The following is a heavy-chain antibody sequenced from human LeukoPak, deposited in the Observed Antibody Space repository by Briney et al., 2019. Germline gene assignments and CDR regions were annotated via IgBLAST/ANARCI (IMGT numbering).Heavy chain of an antibody. V-gene: IGHV3-15*01. CDR2: IKSKTDGGTT. CDR3: PTDDDSSPPGSAFDI. D-gene: IGHD3-22*01. J-gene: IGHJ3*02. CDR1: GFTFSNAW. Sequence: GGSLRLSCAASGFTFSNAWMSWVRQAPGKGLEWVGRIKSKTDGGTTDYAAPVKGRFTISRDDSKNTLYLQMNSLKTEDTAVYYCPTDDDSSPPGSAFDIWGQGTMVTVSS.